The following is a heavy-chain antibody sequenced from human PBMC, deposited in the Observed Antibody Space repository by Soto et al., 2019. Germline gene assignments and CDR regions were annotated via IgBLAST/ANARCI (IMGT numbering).Heavy chain of an antibody. D-gene: IGHD4-17*01. CDR2: IYTSGST. Sequence: PSETLSLTCTVSGGSISSYYWSWIRQPAGKGLEWIGRIYTSGSTNYNPSLKSRVTTSVDTSKNQFSLRLSSVTAADTAVYYCAREDYGDYGGDYYYHYGMDVWGQGTTVTVSS. CDR1: GGSISSYY. CDR3: AREDYGDYGGDYYYHYGMDV. J-gene: IGHJ6*02. V-gene: IGHV4-4*07.